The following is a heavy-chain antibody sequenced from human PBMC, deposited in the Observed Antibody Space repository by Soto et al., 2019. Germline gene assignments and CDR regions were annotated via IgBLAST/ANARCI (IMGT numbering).Heavy chain of an antibody. CDR3: ARDRPTYSSPTYYYYGMDV. V-gene: IGHV3-30-3*01. CDR1: GFTFSSYA. D-gene: IGHD6-13*01. Sequence: GGSLSLSCAASGFTFSSYAMHWVRQAPGKGLEWVAVISYDGSNKYYADSVKGRFTISRDNSKNTLYLQMNSLRAEDTAVYYCARDRPTYSSPTYYYYGMDVWGQGTTVTVSS. J-gene: IGHJ6*02. CDR2: ISYDGSNK.